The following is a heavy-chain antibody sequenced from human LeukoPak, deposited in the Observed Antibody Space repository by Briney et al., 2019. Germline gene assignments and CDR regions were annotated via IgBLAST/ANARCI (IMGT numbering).Heavy chain of an antibody. Sequence: PGGSLRLSCAASGFTFSSYNMNWVRQAPGKGLEWVASISSSSNYIYYVDSVKGRFTSSRDNAKNSLYLQMNSLRAEDTAVYYCAGDQPYCSGGSCPWSFDYWGQGTLVTVSS. J-gene: IGHJ4*02. CDR3: AGDQPYCSGGSCPWSFDY. CDR1: GFTFSSYN. CDR2: ISSSSNYI. V-gene: IGHV3-21*01. D-gene: IGHD2-15*01.